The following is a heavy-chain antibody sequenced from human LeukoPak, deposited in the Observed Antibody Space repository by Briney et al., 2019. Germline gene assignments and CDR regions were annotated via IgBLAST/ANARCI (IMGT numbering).Heavy chain of an antibody. J-gene: IGHJ4*02. CDR1: EFTISDHY. CDR2: TSNKADSYTT. Sequence: GGSLRLSCAASEFTISDHYMEWVRQAPGKGLEWIGRTSNKADSYTTYYAASVRGRFSISRDDSKNLLYLQMNSLKAEDTAVYYCTRHYFSDWGQGTMVTVSS. V-gene: IGHV3-72*01. D-gene: IGHD2-15*01. CDR3: TRHYFSD.